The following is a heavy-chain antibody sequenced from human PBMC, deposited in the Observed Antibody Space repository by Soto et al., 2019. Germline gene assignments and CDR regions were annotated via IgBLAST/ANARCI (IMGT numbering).Heavy chain of an antibody. CDR2: INPDGSIT. V-gene: IGHV3-74*01. J-gene: IGHJ4*02. D-gene: IGHD2-15*01. CDR1: GFTFSTSW. Sequence: EVQLVASGGGLVQPGGSLRLSCAASGFTFSTSWMHWVRQTPGKGLVWVSHINPDGSITNYADSAKGRFTISRDNARNTLFLEMNNVRAEDTSVYFCARDIGYGGSWGQGTLVTVSS. CDR3: ARDIGYGGS.